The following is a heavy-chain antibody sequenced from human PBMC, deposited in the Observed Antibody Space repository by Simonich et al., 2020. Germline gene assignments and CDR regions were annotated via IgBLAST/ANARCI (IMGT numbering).Heavy chain of an antibody. J-gene: IGHJ6*02. CDR1: GGSISSYY. V-gene: IGHV4-59*08. D-gene: IGHD1-26*01. CDR3: ARSLGYYYYYYGMDV. Sequence: QVQLQESGPGLVKPSETLSLTCTVSGGSISSYYCSWIRQPPGKGLEWIGYSYYSGSTNYNPPLKSRVTISVDTSKNQFSLKLSSVTAADTAVYYCARSLGYYYYYYGMDVWGQGTTVTVSS. CDR2: SYYSGST.